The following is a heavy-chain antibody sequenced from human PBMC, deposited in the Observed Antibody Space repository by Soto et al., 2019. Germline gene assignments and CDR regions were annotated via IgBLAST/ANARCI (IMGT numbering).Heavy chain of an antibody. CDR3: ATDRWRALEVTFDY. D-gene: IGHD1-1*01. J-gene: IGHJ4*02. Sequence: ASLKVSCKVSGYTLTELSMHWVRQAPGKGLEWMGGFDPEDGETIYAQKFQGRVTMTEDTSTDTAYMELSSLRSEDTAVYYCATDRWRALEVTFDYWGQGTLVTVSS. CDR1: GYTLTELS. CDR2: FDPEDGET. V-gene: IGHV1-24*01.